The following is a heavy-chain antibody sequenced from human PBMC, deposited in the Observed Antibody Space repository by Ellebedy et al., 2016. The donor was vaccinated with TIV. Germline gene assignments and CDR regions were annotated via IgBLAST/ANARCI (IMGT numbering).Heavy chain of an antibody. D-gene: IGHD5-12*01. CDR2: LSGSGGNT. CDR1: GFSFSRSA. Sequence: GESLKISCAASGFSFSRSAMSWVRQAPGKGLEWVSTLSGSGGNTFYADSVQGRFTISRDKSKKTLYLQMNSLRVEDTALYYCALSSGHDSKDIYYYYMDVWGIGTTVTVSS. J-gene: IGHJ6*03. CDR3: ALSSGHDSKDIYYYYMDV. V-gene: IGHV3-23*01.